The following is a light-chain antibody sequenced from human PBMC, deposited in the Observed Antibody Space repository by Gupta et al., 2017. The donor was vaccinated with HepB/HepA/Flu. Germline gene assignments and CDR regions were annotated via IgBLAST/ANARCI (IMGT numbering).Light chain of an antibody. V-gene: IGLV1-47*01. Sequence: QSMLTQPPSASGTPGQGVTISCSGSNSNIGNNYVSWYQQIPGTAPKLLIYRDNQRPSGVPDRFSGSKSGTSASLAIIGLRSDDEADYYCATWDDSLSGQKIFGGGTKLTVL. CDR2: RDN. J-gene: IGLJ2*01. CDR1: NSNIGNNY. CDR3: ATWDDSLSGQKI.